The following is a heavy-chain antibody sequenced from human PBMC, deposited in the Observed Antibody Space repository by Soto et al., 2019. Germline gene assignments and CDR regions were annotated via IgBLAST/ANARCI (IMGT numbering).Heavy chain of an antibody. J-gene: IGHJ6*02. CDR3: ASISIAAAADFRYYYYYGMDV. D-gene: IGHD6-13*01. CDR1: GFTFSSYA. CDR2: ISSNGGST. Sequence: GGSLRLSCSASGFTFSSYAMHWVRQAPGKGLEYVSAISSNGGSTYYADSVKGRFTIPRDNSKNTLYLQMSSLRAEDTAVYYCASISIAAAADFRYYYYYGMDVWGQGTTVTVSS. V-gene: IGHV3-64D*06.